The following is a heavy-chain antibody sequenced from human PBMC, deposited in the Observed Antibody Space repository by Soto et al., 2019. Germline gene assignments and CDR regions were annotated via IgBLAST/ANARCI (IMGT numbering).Heavy chain of an antibody. CDR3: ARHDSGSYLGYYYGMDV. V-gene: IGHV5-51*01. D-gene: IGHD1-26*01. CDR1: GYSFTSYW. Sequence: HGESLKISCKGSGYSFTSYWIGWVRQMPGKGLEWMGIIYPGDSDTRYSPSFQGQVTISADKSISTAYLQWSSLKASDTAMYYCARHDSGSYLGYYYGMDVWGQGTTVTVSS. CDR2: IYPGDSDT. J-gene: IGHJ6*02.